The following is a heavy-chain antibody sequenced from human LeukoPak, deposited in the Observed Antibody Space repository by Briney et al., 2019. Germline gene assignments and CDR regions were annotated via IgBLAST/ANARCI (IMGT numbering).Heavy chain of an antibody. D-gene: IGHD3-22*01. Sequence: PSETLSLTCTVSGGSISSSSYYWGWIRQPPGKGLEWIGSIYYSGSTYYNPSLKSRVTISVDTSKNQFSLKLSSVTAADTAVYYCARHDSKITMIGPSWFDPWGQGTLVTVSS. CDR1: GGSISSSSYY. CDR2: IYYSGST. V-gene: IGHV4-39*01. CDR3: ARHDSKITMIGPSWFDP. J-gene: IGHJ5*02.